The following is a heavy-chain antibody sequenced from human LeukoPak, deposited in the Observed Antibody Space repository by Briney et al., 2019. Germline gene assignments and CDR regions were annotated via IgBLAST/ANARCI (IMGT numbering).Heavy chain of an antibody. Sequence: PGGSLRLSCVASGINVSSNYMTWVRQAPGKGLEWVSVIHSGGTTDYADSVKGRFTISRDSSKNTLYFQMNSLRAEDTAVYYCARSIGYCTNGVCYYWFDPWGQGTRVTVSS. J-gene: IGHJ5*02. CDR2: IHSGGTT. CDR1: GINVSSNY. D-gene: IGHD2-8*01. V-gene: IGHV3-53*01. CDR3: ARSIGYCTNGVCYYWFDP.